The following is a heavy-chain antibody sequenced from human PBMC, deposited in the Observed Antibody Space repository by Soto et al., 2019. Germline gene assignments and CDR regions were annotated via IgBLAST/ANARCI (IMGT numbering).Heavy chain of an antibody. D-gene: IGHD4-4*01. V-gene: IGHV4-31*03. CDR2: IYDSLST. J-gene: IGHJ3*02. Sequence: PSETLSLTCXVSSGSISSGGYCWSWIRHHPWKGLEWIGYIYDSLSTYYNPSLKSRVTISVDTSKNQFSLKMSSVTAADTAVYYCARTSTVTTRLLGAFDIWGQGTMVTVSS. CDR3: ARTSTVTTRLLGAFDI. CDR1: SGSISSGGYC.